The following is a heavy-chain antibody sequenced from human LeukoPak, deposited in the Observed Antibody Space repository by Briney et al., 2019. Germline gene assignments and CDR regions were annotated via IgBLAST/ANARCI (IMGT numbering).Heavy chain of an antibody. Sequence: GASVKVSCKASVDTFTSYTISWGRDAPGQGREWVWGIIPILVIANYAQKFQGRVTITADKSTRTAYMEMSSLRSGDTAVYYCARVRGIMITFGGAAAFDPWGQGQLVIVSA. CDR2: IIPILVIA. CDR1: VDTFTSYT. J-gene: IGHJ5*02. CDR3: ARVRGIMITFGGAAAFDP. D-gene: IGHD3-16*01. V-gene: IGHV1-69*10.